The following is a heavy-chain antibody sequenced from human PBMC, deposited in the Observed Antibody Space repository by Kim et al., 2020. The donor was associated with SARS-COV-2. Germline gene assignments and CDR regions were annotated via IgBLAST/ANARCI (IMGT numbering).Heavy chain of an antibody. CDR2: IGSKTDGGTI. Sequence: GGSLRLSCAASGFTFSNTWMSWVRQAPGKGPEWVGRIGSKTDGGTIEYAAPVKGRFTISRDDSKNTLYLQMNSLIIEDTAIYYCTTGSGDFVWGQGTLVTVSS. CDR3: TTGSGDFV. V-gene: IGHV3-15*04. D-gene: IGHD1-26*01. J-gene: IGHJ4*02. CDR1: GFTFSNTW.